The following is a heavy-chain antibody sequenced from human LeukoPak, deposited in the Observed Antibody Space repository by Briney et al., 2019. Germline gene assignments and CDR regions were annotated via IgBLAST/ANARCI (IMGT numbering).Heavy chain of an antibody. Sequence: SETLSLTCTVSGGSISSSSYYWGWIRQPPGKGLEWIGSIYYSGSTYYNPSLKSRVTISVDTSENQFSLKLSSVTAADTAVYYCARSNKRGDYWGQGTLVTVSS. D-gene: IGHD2-8*01. CDR2: IYYSGST. CDR1: GGSISSSSYY. V-gene: IGHV4-39*07. J-gene: IGHJ4*02. CDR3: ARSNKRGDY.